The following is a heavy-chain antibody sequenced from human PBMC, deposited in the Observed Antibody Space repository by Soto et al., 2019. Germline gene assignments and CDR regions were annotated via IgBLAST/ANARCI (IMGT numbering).Heavy chain of an antibody. Sequence: GASVKVSCKASGYNFTNFAIHWVRQAPGQRLEWMGWINTANGNTKYSQHFQGGVTITRDTSASTAYMELGSLRSENTAVYYCASGGSIIMTDTPVDYFDYWGQGTLVTVSS. CDR2: INTANGNT. J-gene: IGHJ4*02. V-gene: IGHV1-3*04. CDR3: ASGGSIIMTDTPVDYFDY. CDR1: GYNFTNFA. D-gene: IGHD3-22*01.